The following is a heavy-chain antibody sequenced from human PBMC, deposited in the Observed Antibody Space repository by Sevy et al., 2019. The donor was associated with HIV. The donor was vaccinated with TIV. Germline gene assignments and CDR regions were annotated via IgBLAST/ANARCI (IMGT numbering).Heavy chain of an antibody. CDR2: IYYSGST. V-gene: IGHV4-59*01. CDR1: GGSISSYY. J-gene: IGHJ5*02. D-gene: IGHD1-26*01. CDR3: ARDSRATTGVNWFDP. Sequence: SETLSLTCTVSGGSISSYYWSWIRQPPGKGLEWIGYIYYSGSTNYNPSLKSRVTISVDTSKNQFSLKLSSVTAADTAVYYWARDSRATTGVNWFDPWGQGTLVTVSS.